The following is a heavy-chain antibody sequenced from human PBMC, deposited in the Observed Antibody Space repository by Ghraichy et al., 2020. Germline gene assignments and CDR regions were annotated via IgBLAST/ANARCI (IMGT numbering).Heavy chain of an antibody. CDR1: GFTFDDYA. D-gene: IGHD2-2*01. Sequence: SLNISCAASGFTFDDYAMHWVRQAPGKGLEWVSGISWNSGSIGYADSVKGRFTISRDNAKNSMYLQMNSLRAEDTALYYCAKALGYCSSSSCLYYHYYGMDVWGQGTTVTVSS. CDR2: ISWNSGSI. V-gene: IGHV3-9*01. J-gene: IGHJ6*02. CDR3: AKALGYCSSSSCLYYHYYGMDV.